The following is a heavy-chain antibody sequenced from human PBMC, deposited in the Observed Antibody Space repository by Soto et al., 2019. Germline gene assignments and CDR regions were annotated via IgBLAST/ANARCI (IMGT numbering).Heavy chain of an antibody. D-gene: IGHD3-22*01. J-gene: IGHJ4*02. CDR2: IKSDGGST. CDR1: GFTFSSYW. V-gene: IGHV3-74*01. Sequence: GGSLRLSCAASGFTFSSYWMHWVRQAPGKGLVWVSRIKSDGGSTHYADSVKGRFTISRDNSKNTQYLQMSSLRADDTALYYCVKGEYYYDRSGYYPFDYWGQGTLVTVSS. CDR3: VKGEYYYDRSGYYPFDY.